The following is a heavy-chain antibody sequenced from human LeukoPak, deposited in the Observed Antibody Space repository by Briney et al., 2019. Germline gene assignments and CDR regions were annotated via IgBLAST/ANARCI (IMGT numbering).Heavy chain of an antibody. V-gene: IGHV4-59*01. J-gene: IGHJ5*02. CDR2: IYYSGST. D-gene: IGHD3-3*01. CDR3: ASLQYDFWSGYLNNWFDP. Sequence: SETLYLTCTVSGGSISSYYWSWIRQPPGKELEWIGYIYYSGSTNYNPSLKSRVTISVDTSKNQFSLKLSSVTAADTAVYYCASLQYDFWSGYLNNWFDPWGQGTLVTVSS. CDR1: GGSISSYY.